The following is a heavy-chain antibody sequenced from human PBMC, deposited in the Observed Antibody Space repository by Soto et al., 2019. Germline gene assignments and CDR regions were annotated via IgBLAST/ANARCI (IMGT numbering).Heavy chain of an antibody. Sequence: QLQLQESGPGLVKPSETLSLTCTVSGGSISSSSYYWGWIRQPPGKGLEWIGSIYYSGSTYYNPSLKSRVTISVDTSKNQFSLKLSSVTAADTAVYYCARQQTYPLGGAFDIWGQGTMVTVSS. V-gene: IGHV4-39*01. CDR3: ARQQTYPLGGAFDI. J-gene: IGHJ3*02. CDR1: GGSISSSSYY. CDR2: IYYSGST.